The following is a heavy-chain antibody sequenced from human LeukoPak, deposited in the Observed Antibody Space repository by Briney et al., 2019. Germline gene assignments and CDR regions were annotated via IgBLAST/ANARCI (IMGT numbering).Heavy chain of an antibody. CDR1: SGSISIGSYY. D-gene: IGHD3-3*01. J-gene: IGHJ6*03. CDR3: AREETYYDFWSGYPGDYYYYMDV. Sequence: PSETLSLTCTVSSGSISIGSYYWSWIRQPAGKGLEWIGRIYTSVSTNYNPSLKSRVTISVDTSKNQFSLKLSSVTAADTAVYYCAREETYYDFWSGYPGDYYYYMDVWGKGTTVTVSS. V-gene: IGHV4-61*02. CDR2: IYTSVST.